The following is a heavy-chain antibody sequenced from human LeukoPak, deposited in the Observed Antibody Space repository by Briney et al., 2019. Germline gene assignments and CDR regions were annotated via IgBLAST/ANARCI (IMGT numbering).Heavy chain of an antibody. V-gene: IGHV3-21*01. Sequence: PGGSLRLSCAASGFTFSDYSMNWVRQAPGKGLEWVSSISSSSIYIYYADSVKGRFTISRDNAENSLYLQMNSLRAEDTAVYYCARDTRLPTRLFDYWGQGTLVTVSS. CDR1: GFTFSDYS. CDR2: ISSSSIYI. CDR3: ARDTRLPTRLFDY. J-gene: IGHJ4*02. D-gene: IGHD6-25*01.